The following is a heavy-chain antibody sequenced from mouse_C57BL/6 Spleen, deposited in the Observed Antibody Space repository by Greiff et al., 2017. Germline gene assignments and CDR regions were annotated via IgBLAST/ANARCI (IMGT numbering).Heavy chain of an antibody. Sequence: VKLMESGPGLVQPSQSLSITCTASGFSLTSYGVHWVRQSPGKGLEWLGVIWSGGSTNFNAAFIPRLSISKDNTKSQIFFKMNSLQANDAAIYYCARDDGYSPLDYWGQGPTLTVSS. D-gene: IGHD2-3*01. CDR2: IWSGGST. J-gene: IGHJ2*01. CDR1: GFSLTSYG. V-gene: IGHV2-2*02. CDR3: ARDDGYSPLDY.